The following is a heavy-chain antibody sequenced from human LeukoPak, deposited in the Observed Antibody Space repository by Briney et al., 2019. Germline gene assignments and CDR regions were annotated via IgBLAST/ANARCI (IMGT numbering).Heavy chain of an antibody. Sequence: SETLSLTCTVSGPSISSGSYYWSWIRQPAGKGLERIVRIYTSGSTNYNPSLKSRVTISVDTSKNQFSLKLSSVTAADTAVYYCARLYGSGSYSSFDYWGQGTLVTVSS. D-gene: IGHD3-10*01. V-gene: IGHV4-61*02. CDR1: GPSISSGSYY. CDR2: IYTSGST. J-gene: IGHJ4*02. CDR3: ARLYGSGSYSSFDY.